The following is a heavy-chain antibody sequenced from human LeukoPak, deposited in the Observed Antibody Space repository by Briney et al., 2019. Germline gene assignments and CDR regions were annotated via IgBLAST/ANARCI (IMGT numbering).Heavy chain of an antibody. V-gene: IGHV1-46*01. J-gene: IGHJ6*02. CDR1: GYTFTSYY. Sequence: ASVKVSCKSSGYTFTSYYMHWVRQAPGQGLEWMGIINPSGGSTSYAQKFQGRVTMTRDTSTSTVYMELSSLRSEDTAVYYCARDRHSSSWQTGGYYGMDVWGQGTTVTVSS. CDR2: INPSGGST. CDR3: ARDRHSSSWQTGGYYGMDV. D-gene: IGHD6-13*01.